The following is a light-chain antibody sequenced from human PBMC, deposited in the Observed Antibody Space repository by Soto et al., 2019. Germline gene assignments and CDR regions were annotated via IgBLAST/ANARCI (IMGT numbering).Light chain of an antibody. CDR1: RY. CDR2: AGS. J-gene: IGKJ3*01. Sequence: RYLAWYQQKQGEAPQLLIYAGSSLRSGGQSRFSGSGSGTEFSLSITGLQTDDFATYYYQYYRGLYSFGHGTKVDIK. CDR3: QYYRGLYS. V-gene: IGKV1-5*01.